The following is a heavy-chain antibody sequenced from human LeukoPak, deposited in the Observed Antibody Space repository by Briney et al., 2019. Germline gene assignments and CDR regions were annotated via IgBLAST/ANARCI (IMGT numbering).Heavy chain of an antibody. D-gene: IGHD6-13*01. CDR3: ARQTTSSWYLNRAYMDV. Sequence: GESLKISCKGSGYSFTNNWIAWVRQMPGKGLEWMGFIYPGDSDTRYSPSFQGQVTISADKSINTAYLQWSSLKASDTAMYFCARQTTSSWYLNRAYMDVWGKGTTVTISS. CDR2: IYPGDSDT. V-gene: IGHV5-51*01. J-gene: IGHJ6*03. CDR1: GYSFTNNW.